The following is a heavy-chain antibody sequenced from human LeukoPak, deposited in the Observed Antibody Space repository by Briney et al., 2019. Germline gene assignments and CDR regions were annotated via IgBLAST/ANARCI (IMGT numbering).Heavy chain of an antibody. V-gene: IGHV3-48*01. CDR1: GFAFLSYG. CDR3: ARDASGSYFPVYFDY. D-gene: IGHD1-26*01. J-gene: IGHJ4*02. CDR2: ISSSGTTI. Sequence: GGSLRLSCAASGFAFLSYGMNWVRQAPGKGLEWVSYISSSGTTIYYADSVKGRFTISRDNAKSSLYLQMNSLRAEDTAVYYCARDASGSYFPVYFDYWGQGTLVTVSS.